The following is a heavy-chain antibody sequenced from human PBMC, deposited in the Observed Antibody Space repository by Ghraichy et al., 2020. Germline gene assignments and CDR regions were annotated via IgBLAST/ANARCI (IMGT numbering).Heavy chain of an antibody. Sequence: SETLSLTCAVSGGSISSTNWWSWVRQPPGMGLEWIGEIYHSGVANYNSSLKSRVTISVDKSRNQFSLKLTSVTAADTAVYYCAGDWANRPRTWFDPWGQGTLVTVSS. CDR3: AGDWANRPRTWFDP. J-gene: IGHJ5*02. CDR1: GGSISSTNW. V-gene: IGHV4-4*02. CDR2: IYHSGVA. D-gene: IGHD6-6*01.